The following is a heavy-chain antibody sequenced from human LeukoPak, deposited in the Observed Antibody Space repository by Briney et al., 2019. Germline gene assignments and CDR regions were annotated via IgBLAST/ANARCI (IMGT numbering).Heavy chain of an antibody. J-gene: IGHJ4*02. CDR3: AGASDNWNDEGYFDY. D-gene: IGHD1-1*01. V-gene: IGHV3-21*01. CDR2: ISSSSSYI. Sequence: AGGSLRLSCAASGFTFSNYNMNWIRQAPGKGLEWVSFISSSSSYIYYADSVKGRFTTSRDNAKNSLFLQMDSLRAEDTAVYYCAGASDNWNDEGYFDYWGQGTLVTVSS. CDR1: GFTFSNYN.